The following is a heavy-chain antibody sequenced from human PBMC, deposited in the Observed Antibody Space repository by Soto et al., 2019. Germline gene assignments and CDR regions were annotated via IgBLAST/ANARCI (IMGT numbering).Heavy chain of an antibody. D-gene: IGHD3-22*01. CDR3: VKEADISGYHPDY. CDR1: GSTFTNSA. J-gene: IGHJ4*02. Sequence: PGGSLRLSCVVSGSTFTNSAMTWVRQAPGKGLEWVSAISTSGGTTYYADSVKGRSTISRDNSKNTLYLQVNSLRAEDTAVYYCVKEADISGYHPDYWGQGTQVTVSS. CDR2: ISTSGGTT. V-gene: IGHV3-23*01.